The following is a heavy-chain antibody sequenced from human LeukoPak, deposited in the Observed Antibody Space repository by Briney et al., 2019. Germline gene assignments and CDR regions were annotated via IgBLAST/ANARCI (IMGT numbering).Heavy chain of an antibody. CDR1: GGSFSGYY. D-gene: IGHD5-12*01. Sequence: SETLSLTCAVYGGSFSGYYWSWIRQPPGKGLEWIGEINHSGSTNYNPSLKSRVTISVDTSKNQFSLKLSSVTAADTAVYYCARRSGDVGGGGLGIWGQGTMVTVSS. CDR3: ARRSGDVGGGGLGI. J-gene: IGHJ3*02. V-gene: IGHV4-34*01. CDR2: INHSGST.